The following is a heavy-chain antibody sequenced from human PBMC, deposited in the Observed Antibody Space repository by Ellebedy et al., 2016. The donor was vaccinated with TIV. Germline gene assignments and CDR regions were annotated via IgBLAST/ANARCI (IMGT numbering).Heavy chain of an antibody. J-gene: IGHJ6*03. D-gene: IGHD6-13*01. V-gene: IGHV3-23*01. CDR2: ISGSGGST. CDR3: AKKGSSWLTYYYYMDV. CDR1: GFTFSSYA. Sequence: GGSLRLSXAASGFTFSSYAMSWVRQAPGKGLEWVSAISGSGGSTYYADSVKGRFTISRDNSKNTLYLQMNSLRAEDTAVYYCAKKGSSWLTYYYYMDVWGKGTTVTVSS.